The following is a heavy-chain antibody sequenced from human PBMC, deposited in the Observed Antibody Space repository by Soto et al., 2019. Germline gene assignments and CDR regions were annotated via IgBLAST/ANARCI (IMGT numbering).Heavy chain of an antibody. D-gene: IGHD3-22*01. J-gene: IGHJ4*02. CDR3: TTDDYYDSSQWPRVWFFY. CDR2: IKSKTDGGTK. CDR1: GFTFSNAW. V-gene: IGHV3-15*07. Sequence: GGSLRLSCAASGFTFSNAWMNWVRQAPGKGLEWVGRIKSKTDGGTKDYAAPVKGRFTISRDDSKNTLYLQMNSLKTEDTAVYYCTTDDYYDSSQWPRVWFFYWGQGTLVTVSS.